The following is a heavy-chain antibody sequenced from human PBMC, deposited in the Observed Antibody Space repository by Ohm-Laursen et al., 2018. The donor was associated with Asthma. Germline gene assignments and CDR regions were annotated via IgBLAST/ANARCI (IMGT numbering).Heavy chain of an antibody. D-gene: IGHD3-22*01. Sequence: LRLSCAASGFTFSNYGFHWVRQAPGKGLEWVAVISYDGSNKYYADSVKGRFTISRDNSKNTLYLQMNSLRAEDTAVYYCARRNYYDSSGYYSDFDYWGQGTLVTVSS. CDR2: ISYDGSNK. CDR3: ARRNYYDSSGYYSDFDY. V-gene: IGHV3-30*03. J-gene: IGHJ4*02. CDR1: GFTFSNYG.